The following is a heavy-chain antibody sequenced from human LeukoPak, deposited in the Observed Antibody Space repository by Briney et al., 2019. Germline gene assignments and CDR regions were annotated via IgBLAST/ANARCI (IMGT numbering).Heavy chain of an antibody. CDR1: GYTITSYF. J-gene: IGHJ3*02. CDR3: ARGGIVDAFDI. D-gene: IGHD2-15*01. CDR2: INAGNGNT. Sequence: AASVKVSCKASGYTITSYFIHWVRQAPGQRLEWMGWINAGNGNTKYSQNFQGRVTITRDTSASTAYMELSSLRSEDTAVYYCARGGIVDAFDIWGQGTMVTVSS. V-gene: IGHV1-3*01.